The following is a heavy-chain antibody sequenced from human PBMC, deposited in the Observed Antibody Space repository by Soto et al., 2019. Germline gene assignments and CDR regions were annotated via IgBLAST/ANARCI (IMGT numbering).Heavy chain of an antibody. J-gene: IGHJ6*02. Sequence: PGGSLRLSCAASGFTFSSYAMHWVRQAPGKGLEWVAVISYDGSNKYYADSVKGRFTISRDNSKNTLYLQMNSLRAEDTAVYYCARGFSSIAALYYGMDVWGQGTTVTVSS. D-gene: IGHD6-6*01. CDR3: ARGFSSIAALYYGMDV. V-gene: IGHV3-30-3*01. CDR2: ISYDGSNK. CDR1: GFTFSSYA.